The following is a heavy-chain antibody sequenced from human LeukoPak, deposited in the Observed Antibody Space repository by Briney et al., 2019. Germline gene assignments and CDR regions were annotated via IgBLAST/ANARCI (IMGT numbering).Heavy chain of an antibody. Sequence: ASVKVSCKASGGTFSSYAISWVRQAPGQGLEWMGRIIPILGIATYAQKFQGRVTITADKSTSTAYMELSSLRSEDTAVYYCATNTAMVRRSGMDVWGQGTTVTVSS. CDR1: GGTFSSYA. J-gene: IGHJ6*02. CDR2: IIPILGIA. CDR3: ATNTAMVRRSGMDV. V-gene: IGHV1-69*04. D-gene: IGHD5-18*01.